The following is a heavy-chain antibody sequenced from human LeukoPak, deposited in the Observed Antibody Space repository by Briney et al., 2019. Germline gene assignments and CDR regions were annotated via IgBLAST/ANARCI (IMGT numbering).Heavy chain of an antibody. V-gene: IGHV3-23*01. CDR2: ISGSGGST. Sequence: QPGGSLRLSCAASGFTFSSYAMSWVRQAPGKGLEWVSAISGSGGSTYYADSVKGRFTISRDNAKNSLYLQMNSLRAEDTAVYYCARDPSGSYYNWFDPWGQGTLVTVSS. CDR3: ARDPSGSYYNWFDP. CDR1: GFTFSSYA. J-gene: IGHJ5*02. D-gene: IGHD3-10*01.